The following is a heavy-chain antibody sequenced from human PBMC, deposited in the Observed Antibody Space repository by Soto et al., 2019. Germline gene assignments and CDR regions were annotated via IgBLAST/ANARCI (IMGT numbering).Heavy chain of an antibody. Sequence: GGSLRLSCAASGFTFSSYAMHWVRQAPGKGLEWVAVISYDGSNKYYADSVKGRFTISRDNAKNSLYLQMNSLRAEDTALYYCAKDITGFWSGSDYWGQGTLVTVSS. D-gene: IGHD3-3*01. CDR3: AKDITGFWSGSDY. CDR1: GFTFSSYA. CDR2: ISYDGSNK. J-gene: IGHJ4*02. V-gene: IGHV3-30-3*01.